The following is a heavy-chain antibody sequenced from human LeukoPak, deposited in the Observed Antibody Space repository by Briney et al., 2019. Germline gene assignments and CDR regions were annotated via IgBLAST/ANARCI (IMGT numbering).Heavy chain of an antibody. CDR1: GYTFTNYA. J-gene: IGHJ4*02. CDR3: VRGTPTPGMDY. CDR2: IDTTTGNP. V-gene: IGHV7-4-1*02. Sequence: ASVKVSCKASGYTFTNYAMNWVRQAPGQGLEWMGNIDTTTGNPRYAQDFTGRFVFSLDTSVSTAYLQITSLKADDTAAYYCVRGTPTPGMDYWSQGTQVTVSS. D-gene: IGHD3-10*01.